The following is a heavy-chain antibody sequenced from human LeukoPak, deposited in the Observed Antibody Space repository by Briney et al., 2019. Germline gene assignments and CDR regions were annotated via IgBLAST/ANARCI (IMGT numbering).Heavy chain of an antibody. V-gene: IGHV1-8*01. D-gene: IGHD3-9*01. J-gene: IGHJ4*02. CDR3: ARGASYYDILTGYYGWSTPNYYFDY. Sequence: ASVKVSCKASGYTFTSYDIHWVRQATGQGLEWMGWMNPNSGNTGYAQKFQGRVTMTRNTSISTAYMELSSLRSEDTAVYYCARGASYYDILTGYYGWSTPNYYFDYWGQGTLVTVSS. CDR1: GYTFTSYD. CDR2: MNPNSGNT.